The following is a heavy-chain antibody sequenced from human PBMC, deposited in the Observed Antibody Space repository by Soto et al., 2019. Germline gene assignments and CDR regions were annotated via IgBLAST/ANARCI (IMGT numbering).Heavy chain of an antibody. D-gene: IGHD6-13*01. Sequence: QVQLQQWGAGLLKPSETLSLTCAVYGGSFSGYYWSWIRQPPGKGLEWIGEIIHSGTTNYNPSLKSRATISVDTSKNQFSLKLSSVTAADTAVYYWARGESKAVAGIDYWGQGTLVTVSS. V-gene: IGHV4-34*01. CDR1: GGSFSGYY. J-gene: IGHJ4*02. CDR3: ARGESKAVAGIDY. CDR2: IIHSGTT.